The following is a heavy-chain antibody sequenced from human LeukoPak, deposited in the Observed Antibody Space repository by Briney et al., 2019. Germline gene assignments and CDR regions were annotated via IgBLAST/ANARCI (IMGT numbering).Heavy chain of an antibody. CDR3: GRRDGYV. D-gene: IGHD6-25*01. J-gene: IGHJ6*02. Sequence: PSETLSLTCTVSGGSISSSRYSWGWIRQPPGKGLEWIGSIYYTGSTYYNPSLKSRVTMSVDTSKNQFSLKLSSVTAADTAVYYCGRRDGYVWGQGTTVTVSS. V-gene: IGHV4-39*01. CDR1: GGSISSSRYS. CDR2: IYYTGST.